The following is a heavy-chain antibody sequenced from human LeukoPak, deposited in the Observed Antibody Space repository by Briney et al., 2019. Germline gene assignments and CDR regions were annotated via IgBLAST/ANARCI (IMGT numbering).Heavy chain of an antibody. CDR1: GFTFSSYS. V-gene: IGHV3-48*02. Sequence: GGSLRLSCAASGFTFSSYSMNWVRQAPGKGLEWVSYISSSSSTIYYADSVKGRFTISRDNAKNSLYLQMNSLRDEDTAVYYCAREAGYDFWSGCYLDAFDIWGQGTMVTVSS. D-gene: IGHD3-3*01. J-gene: IGHJ3*02. CDR2: ISSSSSTI. CDR3: AREAGYDFWSGCYLDAFDI.